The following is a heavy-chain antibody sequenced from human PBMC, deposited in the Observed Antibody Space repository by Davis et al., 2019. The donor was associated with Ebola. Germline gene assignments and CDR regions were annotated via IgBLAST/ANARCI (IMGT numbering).Heavy chain of an antibody. J-gene: IGHJ6*02. V-gene: IGHV4-34*01. CDR1: GGSFSDYY. D-gene: IGHD3-10*01. Sequence: GSLRLSCAVYGGSFSDYYWSWIRQPPGKGLEWIGEINHSGSTNYNPSLKSRVTISVDTSKNQFSLKLSSVTAADTAVYYCARGLGDMDVWGQGTTVTVSS. CDR3: ARGLGDMDV. CDR2: INHSGST.